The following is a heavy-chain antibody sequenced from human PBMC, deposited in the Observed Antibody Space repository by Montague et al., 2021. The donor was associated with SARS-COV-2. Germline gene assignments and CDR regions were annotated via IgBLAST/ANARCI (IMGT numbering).Heavy chain of an antibody. CDR1: GGSITGYY. Sequence: SETLSLTCTVSGGSITGYYWSWLRRSPGKGLEWIAYIYDCGAVNYNPSLGSRVTISTDTSKNQLSLTVNFVTAADTAVYYCVRDHPYGGPRGAYDIWGQGTVVTVSS. D-gene: IGHD4-23*01. V-gene: IGHV4-59*01. J-gene: IGHJ3*02. CDR3: VRDHPYGGPRGAYDI. CDR2: IYDCGAV.